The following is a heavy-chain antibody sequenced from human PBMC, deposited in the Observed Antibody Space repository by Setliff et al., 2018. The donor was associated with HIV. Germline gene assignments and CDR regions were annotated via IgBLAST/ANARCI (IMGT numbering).Heavy chain of an antibody. D-gene: IGHD3-22*01. CDR3: AKDMVYYYDSSGYPFDY. CDR2: IKKDGSDK. J-gene: IGHJ4*02. V-gene: IGHV3-7*03. CDR1: GFTFNKYW. Sequence: GGSLRLSCAASGFTFNKYWMTWVRQTPGKGLEWVAHIKKDGSDKYYVDFVKGRFTISRDNAKNSLYLQVTSLRAEDTAVYYCAKDMVYYYDSSGYPFDYWGQGTLVTVSS.